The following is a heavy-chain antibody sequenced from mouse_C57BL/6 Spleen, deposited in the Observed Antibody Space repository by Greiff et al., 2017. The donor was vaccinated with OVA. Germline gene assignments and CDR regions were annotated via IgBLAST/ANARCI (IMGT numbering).Heavy chain of an antibody. Sequence: QVQLKQSGAELAKPGASVKLSCKASGYTFTSYWMHWVKQRPGQGLEWIGYINPSSGYTKYNQKFKDKAKLTADKSSSTAYMQLSSLTYEDSAVYYCARGDDYDYFDYWGQGTTLTVSS. CDR2: INPSSGYT. V-gene: IGHV1-7*01. J-gene: IGHJ2*01. D-gene: IGHD2-4*01. CDR3: ARGDDYDYFDY. CDR1: GYTFTSYW.